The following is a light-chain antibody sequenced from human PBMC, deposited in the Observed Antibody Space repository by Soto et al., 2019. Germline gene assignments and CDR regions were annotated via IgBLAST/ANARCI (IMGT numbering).Light chain of an antibody. V-gene: IGKV3-20*01. CDR3: HDYGSS. CDR1: QSVTRNF. CDR2: GAS. Sequence: EVVLTQSPDTLSLSPGESATLSCRASQSVTRNFLAWYQQRPGQAPRLLIYGASIRATGIPDRFRGRGSGTDFTLTIMRLELEDFAIYYCHDYGSSFGPGTKVDVK. J-gene: IGKJ3*01.